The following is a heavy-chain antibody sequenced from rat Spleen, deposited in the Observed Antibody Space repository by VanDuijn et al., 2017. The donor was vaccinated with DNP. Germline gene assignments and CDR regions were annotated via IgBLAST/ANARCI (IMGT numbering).Heavy chain of an antibody. D-gene: IGHD1-6*01. J-gene: IGHJ4*01. CDR2: INTGSGGS. Sequence: QVQLQQSGAELAKPGSSVKISCKASGYTFTTYYMSWLKETTGQGLEYIGYINTGSGGSRYNEKFKGKATLTVDRSSSTAFMQLSSLTPDDSAVYYCGRDYGYNIYAMDAWGQGTSVTVSS. V-gene: IGHV1-43*01. CDR3: GRDYGYNIYAMDA. CDR1: GYTFTTYY.